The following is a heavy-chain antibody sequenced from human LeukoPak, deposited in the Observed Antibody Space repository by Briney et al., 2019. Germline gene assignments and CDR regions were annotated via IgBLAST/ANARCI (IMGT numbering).Heavy chain of an antibody. CDR2: ISSSGGST. CDR3: AKGPWIQLVPLDY. CDR1: GFTFRSCA. D-gene: IGHD5-18*01. Sequence: GGSLRLSCAASGFTFRSCAMSWVRQAPGKGLEWVSAISSSGGSTYYVDSVKGRFTISRDNSKNTLYLQMNSLRAEDTAVYYCAKGPWIQLVPLDYWGQGTLVTV. J-gene: IGHJ4*02. V-gene: IGHV3-23*01.